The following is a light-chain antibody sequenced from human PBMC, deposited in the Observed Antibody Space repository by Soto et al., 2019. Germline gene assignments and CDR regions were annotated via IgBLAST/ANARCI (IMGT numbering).Light chain of an antibody. CDR2: GAS. Sequence: EIVLTPSPATLSLSPGERATLYCRASQSVSSYLAWYQQKPGQAPRLLIYGASSRATGIPARFSGSGSGTDFTLTISSLEPEDFAVYYCHQRSSWPFAFGPGTKVDIK. CDR1: QSVSSY. J-gene: IGKJ3*01. CDR3: HQRSSWPFA. V-gene: IGKV3-11*01.